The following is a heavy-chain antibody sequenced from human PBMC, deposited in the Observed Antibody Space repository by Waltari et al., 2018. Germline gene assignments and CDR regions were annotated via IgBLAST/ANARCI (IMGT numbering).Heavy chain of an antibody. Sequence: QVQLQESGPGLVKSSETLSLTCSVSGGSLSDHFWSWFRQSPGKGLVWIGNVYYRGTTSYNPSLKSRVTISIDTSKNQFSLKLSSVTAADTAIYYCARMYYYDYYYGMDVWGQGTTVIVSS. CDR1: GGSLSDHF. CDR3: ARMYYYDYYYGMDV. D-gene: IGHD3-10*01. V-gene: IGHV4-59*11. CDR2: VYYRGTT. J-gene: IGHJ6*02.